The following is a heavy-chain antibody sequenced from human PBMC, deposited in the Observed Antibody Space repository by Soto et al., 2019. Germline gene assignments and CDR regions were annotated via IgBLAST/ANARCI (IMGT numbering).Heavy chain of an antibody. Sequence: EVQLLESGGGLVQPGGSLRLSCAASGFTFSSYAMSWVRQAPGKGLEWVSAISGSGGSTYYADSVKGRFTISRDNSRNPLYLQMNSLSAEDTAVYYCAKGPGGYDFGYYYGMDVWGQGTTVTVSS. D-gene: IGHD5-12*01. CDR3: AKGPGGYDFGYYYGMDV. CDR1: GFTFSSYA. CDR2: ISGSGGST. J-gene: IGHJ6*02. V-gene: IGHV3-23*01.